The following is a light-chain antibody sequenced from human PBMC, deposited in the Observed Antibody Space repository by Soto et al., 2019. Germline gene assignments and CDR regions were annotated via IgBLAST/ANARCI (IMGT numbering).Light chain of an antibody. CDR2: AAS. J-gene: IGKJ1*01. CDR3: QQYGTSPWT. CDR1: QGIRND. V-gene: IGKV1-6*01. Sequence: AIPMTQSPSSLSASVGGRVTITCRASQGIRNDLGWYQQTPEKAPKLLIYAASSLQSGVPSRFSGRGSATYFTLTISRLEPEDVAVYYCQQYGTSPWTFGPGTKVDIK.